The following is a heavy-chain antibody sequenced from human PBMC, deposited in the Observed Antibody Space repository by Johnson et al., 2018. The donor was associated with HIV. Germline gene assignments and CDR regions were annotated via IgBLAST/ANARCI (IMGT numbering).Heavy chain of an antibody. CDR2: ISYDGGSK. J-gene: IGHJ3*02. V-gene: IGHV3-30*04. D-gene: IGHD6-13*01. CDR1: GFTFSSYP. Sequence: QVLLVESGGGLVQPGGSLRLSCAASGFTFSSYPMHWVRQAPGKGLECVAIISYDGGSKYYADSVKGRFTVSRDNSKNSLYLQMNSLRAEDTAVYYCAKDWARIAAAQFDIWGQGTMVTVSS. CDR3: AKDWARIAAAQFDI.